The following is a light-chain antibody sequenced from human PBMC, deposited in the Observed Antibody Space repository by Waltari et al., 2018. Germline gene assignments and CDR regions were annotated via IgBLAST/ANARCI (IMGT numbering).Light chain of an antibody. CDR3: QQGSISPLT. Sequence: EIVLTQSPVTLSLSAGERATLSCRASESVFNYLAWYQQKPGQAPRLLIYDTSKRATGIPARFSGSGYGTDFTLTITNLEAEDFALYYCQQGSISPLTFGGGTKVEIK. V-gene: IGKV3-11*01. CDR1: ESVFNY. J-gene: IGKJ4*01. CDR2: DTS.